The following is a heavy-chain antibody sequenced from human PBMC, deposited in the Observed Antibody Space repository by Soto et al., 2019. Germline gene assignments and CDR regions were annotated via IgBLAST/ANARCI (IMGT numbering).Heavy chain of an antibody. D-gene: IGHD3-9*01. Sequence: QVQLVQSGAEVKKPGSSVKVSCKASGGTFSSYAISWVRQAPGQGLEWMGGIIPIFGTANYAQKFQGRVTITADESTSTAYMELSSLRSEDTAVYYCARGLASTYYDILTGRFDYWGQGTLVTVSS. CDR2: IIPIFGTA. J-gene: IGHJ4*02. CDR1: GGTFSSYA. CDR3: ARGLASTYYDILTGRFDY. V-gene: IGHV1-69*12.